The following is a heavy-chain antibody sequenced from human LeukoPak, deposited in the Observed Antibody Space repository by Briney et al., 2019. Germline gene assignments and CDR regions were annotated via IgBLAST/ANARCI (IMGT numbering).Heavy chain of an antibody. V-gene: IGHV1-18*01. CDR3: ARTIDTAMDDYYYYGMDV. J-gene: IGHJ6*02. D-gene: IGHD5-18*01. Sequence: GASVKVSCKASGYTFTSYGISWVRQAPGQGLEWMGWISAYNGNTNYAQKLQGRVTMTTDTSTSTAYMELRSLRSDDTAVYYCARTIDTAMDDYYYYGMDVWGQGTTVTVSS. CDR2: ISAYNGNT. CDR1: GYTFTSYG.